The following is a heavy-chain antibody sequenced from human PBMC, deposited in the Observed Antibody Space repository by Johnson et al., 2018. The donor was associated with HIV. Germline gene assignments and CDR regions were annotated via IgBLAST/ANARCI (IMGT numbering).Heavy chain of an antibody. D-gene: IGHD3-10*01. V-gene: IGHV3-66*02. CDR1: GFTFDSYW. CDR2: IHGGGSI. CDR3: ARRLWFRNLYDALEI. Sequence: VQLVESGGGLVQPGGSLRLSCAASGFTFDSYWMSWVRQAPGKGLEWVSVIHGGGSIYYEDSVKGRFTISRDTAKNTLYLQMNNLRPEDTALYYWARRLWFRNLYDALEIGGQGTMVAVSS. J-gene: IGHJ3*02.